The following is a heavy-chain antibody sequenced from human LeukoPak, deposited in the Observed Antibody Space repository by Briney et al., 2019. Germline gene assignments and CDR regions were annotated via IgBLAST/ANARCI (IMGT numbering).Heavy chain of an antibody. V-gene: IGHV4-30-2*01. Sequence: ASETLSLTCAVSGGSISSGGYSWSWIRQPPGKGLEWIGYIYHSGSTYYNPSLKSRVTISVDRSKNQFSLKLSSVTAADTAVYYCARAIPIAAAVPDYYYYGMDVWGQGTTVTVSS. D-gene: IGHD6-13*01. CDR2: IYHSGST. CDR3: ARAIPIAAAVPDYYYYGMDV. J-gene: IGHJ6*02. CDR1: GGSISSGGYS.